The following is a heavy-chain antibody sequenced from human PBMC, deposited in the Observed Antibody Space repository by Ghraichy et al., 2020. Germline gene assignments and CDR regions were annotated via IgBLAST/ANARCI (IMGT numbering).Heavy chain of an antibody. CDR2: INPNSGGT. Sequence: ASVKVSCKASGYTFTGYYMHWVRQAPGQGLEWMGWINPNSGGTNYAQKFQGRVTMTRDTSISTAYMELSRLRSDDTAVYYCARIYYDSSGYYSGYFDYWGQGTLVTVSS. D-gene: IGHD3-22*01. CDR3: ARIYYDSSGYYSGYFDY. J-gene: IGHJ4*02. V-gene: IGHV1-2*02. CDR1: GYTFTGYY.